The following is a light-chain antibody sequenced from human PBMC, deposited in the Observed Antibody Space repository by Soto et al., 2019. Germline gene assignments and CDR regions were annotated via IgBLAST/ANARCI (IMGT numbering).Light chain of an antibody. CDR2: DAS. Sequence: DIQMTQSPSSLSASAGDRVTITCQATHDITNFLNWYQQKPGKAPKLLIYDASSLESGVPSRFSGSGSGTEFTLTISSLQPDDFATYYCQQYNSYSITFGQGTRLEIK. J-gene: IGKJ5*01. CDR3: QQYNSYSIT. CDR1: HDITNF. V-gene: IGKV1-5*01.